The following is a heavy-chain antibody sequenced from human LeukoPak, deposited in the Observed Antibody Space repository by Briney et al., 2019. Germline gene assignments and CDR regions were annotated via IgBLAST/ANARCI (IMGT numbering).Heavy chain of an antibody. Sequence: GEFLKISCKSSGYAFTSYWSGWGRQMPGKGLEWMGIISPGDSDTRYSPSFQRQVTMSANNSINTAYLQWGRLNASDTAFYYCARGRGATVITNFDYWGQGTLVTVSS. CDR3: ARGRGATVITNFDY. CDR2: ISPGDSDT. V-gene: IGHV5-51*01. CDR1: GYAFTSYW. J-gene: IGHJ4*02. D-gene: IGHD4-23*01.